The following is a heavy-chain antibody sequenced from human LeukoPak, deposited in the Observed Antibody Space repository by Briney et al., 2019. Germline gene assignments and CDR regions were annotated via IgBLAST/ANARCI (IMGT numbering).Heavy chain of an antibody. Sequence: GGSLRLSCAASGFTFSSYAMHWVRQAPGKGLEWVAVISYDGSNKYYADSVKGRFTISRDNSKNTLYLQMNSLRAEDTAVYYCATDGGYCSSTSCYAYYFDYWGQGTLVTVSS. J-gene: IGHJ4*02. D-gene: IGHD2-2*01. CDR2: ISYDGSNK. CDR3: ATDGGYCSSTSCYAYYFDY. V-gene: IGHV3-30-3*01. CDR1: GFTFSSYA.